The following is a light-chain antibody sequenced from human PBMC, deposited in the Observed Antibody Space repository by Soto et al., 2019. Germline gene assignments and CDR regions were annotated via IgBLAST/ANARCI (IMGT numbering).Light chain of an antibody. Sequence: EIVLTQSPATLSLSPGERATLSCRASQSVSSSYLAWYQQKPGQAHRLLIYGAYSRATGIQDRFSGSGSGTDFTLTIRRLEPEDLGVYYCKQYDSSPSTFGQGTKVDIK. CDR3: KQYDSSPST. J-gene: IGKJ1*01. CDR2: GAY. CDR1: QSVSSSY. V-gene: IGKV3-20*01.